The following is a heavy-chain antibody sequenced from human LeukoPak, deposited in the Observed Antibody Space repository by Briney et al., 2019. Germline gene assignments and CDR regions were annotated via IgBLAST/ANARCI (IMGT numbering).Heavy chain of an antibody. CDR3: ARVPGYSGYSY. D-gene: IGHD5-12*01. J-gene: IGHJ4*02. CDR2: INHSGST. Sequence: SETLSLTCAVYGGSFSGYYWSWIRQPPGKGLEWIGEINHSGSTNYNPSLKSRVTISVDTPKNQFSLKLSSVTAADTAVYYCARVPGYSGYSYWGQGTLVTVSS. CDR1: GGSFSGYY. V-gene: IGHV4-34*01.